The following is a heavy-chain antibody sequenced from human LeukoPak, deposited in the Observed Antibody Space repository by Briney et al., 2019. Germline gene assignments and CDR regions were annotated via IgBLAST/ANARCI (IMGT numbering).Heavy chain of an antibody. CDR3: AKGYIVVVPAAT. D-gene: IGHD2-2*01. V-gene: IGHV3-30*02. CDR2: IRYDGSNK. J-gene: IGHJ5*02. CDR1: GFTFSSYG. Sequence: GGSLRLSCAASGFTFSSYGMHWVRQAPGRGLEWGAFIRYDGSNKYYADSVKGRFTISRDNSKNTLYLQMNSLRAEDTAVYYCAKGYIVVVPAATWGQGTLVTVSS.